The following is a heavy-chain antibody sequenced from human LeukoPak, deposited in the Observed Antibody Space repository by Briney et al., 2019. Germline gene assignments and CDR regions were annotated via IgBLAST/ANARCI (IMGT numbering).Heavy chain of an antibody. CDR1: GFSVSNNY. CDR2: IYSGGST. Sequence: PGGSLRLSCAASGFSVSNNYMSWVRQAPGKGLEWVSVIYSGGSTYYADSVKGRFTISRDNSKNTLYLQMNSLRAEDTAVYYCAREARQLGGYYFDYWGQGTLVTVSS. D-gene: IGHD6-6*01. V-gene: IGHV3-53*01. J-gene: IGHJ4*02. CDR3: AREARQLGGYYFDY.